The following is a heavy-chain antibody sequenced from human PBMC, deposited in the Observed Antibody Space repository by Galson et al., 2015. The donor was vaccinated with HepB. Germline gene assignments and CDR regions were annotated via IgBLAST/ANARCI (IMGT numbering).Heavy chain of an antibody. CDR1: GYTFTGYH. CDR3: ARRRPSGYDPFDY. V-gene: IGHV1-2*04. Sequence: SVKVSCKASGYTFTGYHMHWVRQAPGQGLEWMGWINPNSGGTNYAQKFQGWVTMTRDTSISTAYMELSRLRSDDTAVYYCARRRPSGYDPFDYWGQGTLVTVSS. CDR2: INPNSGGT. J-gene: IGHJ4*02. D-gene: IGHD5-12*01.